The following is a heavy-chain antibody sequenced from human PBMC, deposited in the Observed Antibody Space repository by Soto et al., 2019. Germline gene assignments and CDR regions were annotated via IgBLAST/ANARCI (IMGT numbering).Heavy chain of an antibody. D-gene: IGHD3-3*01. V-gene: IGHV3-23*01. CDR2: ISGSGGST. Sequence: EVQLLESGGGLVQPGGSLRLSCAASGFTFSSYAMSWVRQAPGKGLEWVSAISGSGGSTYYADSVKGRFTISRDNSKNTLCLQMNSLRAEDTAVYYCAKDNLEYYDFWSGLDNAFDIWGQGTMVTVSS. J-gene: IGHJ3*02. CDR1: GFTFSSYA. CDR3: AKDNLEYYDFWSGLDNAFDI.